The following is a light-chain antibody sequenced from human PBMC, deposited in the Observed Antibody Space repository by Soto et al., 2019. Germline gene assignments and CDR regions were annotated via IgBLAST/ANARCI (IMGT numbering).Light chain of an antibody. V-gene: IGKV3-20*01. CDR2: DAS. Sequence: EFVLTQPPPTLSLSPGERATLSCRASQTVRNNYLAWYQQKPGQAPRLLIYDASSRATGIPDRFSGGGSGTDFTLTISRLEPEDFAVYYCQQFSSYPLTFGGGTKVDI. CDR1: QTVRNNY. J-gene: IGKJ4*01. CDR3: QQFSSYPLT.